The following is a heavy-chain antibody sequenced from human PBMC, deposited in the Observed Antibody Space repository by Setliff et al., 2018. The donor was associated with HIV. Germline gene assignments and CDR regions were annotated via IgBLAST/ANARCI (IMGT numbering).Heavy chain of an antibody. V-gene: IGHV4-31*01. D-gene: IGHD3-10*01. CDR3: ARAYFGSGIYY. CDR1: GGSISSGGFY. CDR2: IYNTGST. Sequence: PSETLSLTCTVSGGSISSGGFYWTWIRQHPGKGLEWIGYIYNTGSTYHSLSLESLVTISIDTSKNQFSLKLYSVTAADTAVYYCARAYFGSGIYYWGQGTLVTVSS. J-gene: IGHJ4*02.